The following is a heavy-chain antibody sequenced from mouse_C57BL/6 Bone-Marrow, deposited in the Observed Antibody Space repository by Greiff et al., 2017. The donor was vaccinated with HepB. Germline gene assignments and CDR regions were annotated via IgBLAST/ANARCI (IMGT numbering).Heavy chain of an antibody. J-gene: IGHJ2*01. D-gene: IGHD4-1*01. CDR3: ARSELGRYYFDY. CDR2: IHPNSGST. Sequence: QVQLQQPGAELVKPGASVKLSRKASGYTFTSYWMHWVKQRPGQGLEWIGMIHPNSGSTNYNEKFKSKATLTVDKSSSTAYMQLSSLTSEDSAVYYCARSELGRYYFDYWGQGTTLTVSS. CDR1: GYTFTSYW. V-gene: IGHV1-64*01.